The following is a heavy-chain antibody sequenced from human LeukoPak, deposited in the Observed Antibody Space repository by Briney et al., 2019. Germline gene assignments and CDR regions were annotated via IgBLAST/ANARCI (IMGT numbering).Heavy chain of an antibody. D-gene: IGHD3-22*01. Sequence: PSETLSLTCGVYGGSFSGYYWSWIRQSPGRGLEWIGEINQSGSTDYNPSLKSRVSISVDTSKNQFSLKLNSVTAADTGVYYCATKYSASVVANPPYFDYWGQGTLVTVSS. V-gene: IGHV4-34*01. CDR1: GGSFSGYY. CDR2: INQSGST. J-gene: IGHJ4*02. CDR3: ATKYSASVVANPPYFDY.